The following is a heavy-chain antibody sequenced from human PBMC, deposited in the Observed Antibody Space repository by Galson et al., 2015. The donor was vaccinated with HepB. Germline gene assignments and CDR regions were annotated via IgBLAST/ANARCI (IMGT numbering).Heavy chain of an antibody. CDR2: IKSKTDGGTT. D-gene: IGHD3-22*01. V-gene: IGHV3-15*01. CDR3: TAYFGLMIAEDY. CDR1: GFTFSNAW. J-gene: IGHJ4*02. Sequence: SLRLSCAASGFTFSNAWMSWVRQAPGKGLEWVGRIKSKTDGGTTDYAAPVKGRFTISRDDSKNTLYLQMNSLKTEDTAVYYCTAYFGLMIAEDYWGQGTLVTVSS.